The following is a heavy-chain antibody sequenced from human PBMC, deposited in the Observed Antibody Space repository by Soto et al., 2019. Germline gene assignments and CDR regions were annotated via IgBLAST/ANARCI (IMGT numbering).Heavy chain of an antibody. Sequence: ESGGGLVGHGGSLRLTCAASGFTLSGYYMTWMRQTPGKGLEWVSFIGKTGSDIHYADSVEGRFTISRDNAKNSLYLQMNSLRAEDTAVYYCAREIGNRLPYGPVDYWGQGTLVTVSS. J-gene: IGHJ4*02. CDR2: IGKTGSDI. CDR3: AREIGNRLPYGPVDY. V-gene: IGHV3-11*01. D-gene: IGHD3-10*01. CDR1: GFTLSGYY.